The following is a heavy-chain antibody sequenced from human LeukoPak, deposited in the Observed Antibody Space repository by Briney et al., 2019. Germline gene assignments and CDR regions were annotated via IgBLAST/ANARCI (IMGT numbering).Heavy chain of an antibody. D-gene: IGHD1-26*01. CDR1: GGSFSGYY. V-gene: IGHV4-34*01. CDR2: INHSGST. CDR3: APGATRPGIP. Sequence: SETLSLTCAVYGGSFSGYYWSWIRQPPGKGLEWIGQINHSGSTYYSPSLKSRVTISVDTSRKQFTLKLSSVTAADTAVYYCAPGATRPGIPWGRGTLVTVSS. J-gene: IGHJ5*02.